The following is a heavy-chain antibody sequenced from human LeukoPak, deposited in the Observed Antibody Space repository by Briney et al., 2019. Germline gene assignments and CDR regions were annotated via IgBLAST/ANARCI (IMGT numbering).Heavy chain of an antibody. CDR2: ISGSGGST. CDR3: AKVQDNYRYFDY. J-gene: IGHJ4*02. Sequence: PGGSLRLSCAASGFTFRSYVTTWVRQAPGEGLEWVLGISGSGGSTYYADSVKGRFTISRDNSKNTLYLQMTSLRAEDTAVYYCAKVQDNYRYFDYWGQGTLVTVSS. CDR1: GFTFRSYV. D-gene: IGHD4-11*01. V-gene: IGHV3-23*01.